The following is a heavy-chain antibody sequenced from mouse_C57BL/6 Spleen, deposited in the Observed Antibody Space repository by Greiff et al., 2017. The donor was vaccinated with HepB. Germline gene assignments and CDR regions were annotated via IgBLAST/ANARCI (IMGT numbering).Heavy chain of an antibody. CDR1: GYTFTSYW. D-gene: IGHD2-5*01. J-gene: IGHJ4*01. Sequence: QVQLKESGAELVRPGSSVKLSCKASGYTFTSYWMHWVKQRPIQGLEWIGNIDPSDSETHYNQKFKDKATLTVDKSSSTAYMQLSSLTSEDSAVYYCASDYSKAMDYWGQGTSVTVSS. V-gene: IGHV1-52*01. CDR2: IDPSDSET. CDR3: ASDYSKAMDY.